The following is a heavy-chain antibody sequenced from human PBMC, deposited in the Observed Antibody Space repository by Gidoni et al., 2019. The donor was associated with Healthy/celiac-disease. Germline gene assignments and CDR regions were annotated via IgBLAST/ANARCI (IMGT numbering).Heavy chain of an antibody. CDR3: ARGLRDSYGFMVDLNY. J-gene: IGHJ4*02. Sequence: QVQLVASGGGLVKPGGSLRLSCAASGFPFSDYYMRWIRQAPGKGLGWVSYISSSGSTIYYPDSVKGRFTISRDKAKNSLYLQMNSLRAEDTAVYYCARGLRDSYGFMVDLNYWGQGTLVTVSS. CDR2: ISSSGSTI. D-gene: IGHD5-18*01. V-gene: IGHV3-11*01. CDR1: GFPFSDYY.